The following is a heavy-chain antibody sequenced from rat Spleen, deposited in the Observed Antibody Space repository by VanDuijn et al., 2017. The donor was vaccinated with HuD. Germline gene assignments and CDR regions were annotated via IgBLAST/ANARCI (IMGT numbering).Heavy chain of an antibody. CDR1: GFSLTSYN. Sequence: QVQLKESGPGLVQPSQTLSLTCTVSGFSLTSYNVHWVRQPTGKGLEWMGVIWTGGSTDYNSALKSRLSISRDTSKSQVFLKMNSLQTEDIATYYCARGDSSSHYYVMDAWGQGASVTVSS. CDR2: IWTGGST. D-gene: IGHD1-2*01. V-gene: IGHV2-30*01. J-gene: IGHJ4*01. CDR3: ARGDSSSHYYVMDA.